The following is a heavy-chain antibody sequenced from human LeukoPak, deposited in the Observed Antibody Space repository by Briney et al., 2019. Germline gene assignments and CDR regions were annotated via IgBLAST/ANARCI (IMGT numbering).Heavy chain of an antibody. V-gene: IGHV3-7*01. CDR1: GFTFSSYG. Sequence: PGGSLRLSCAASGFTFSSYGMSWVRQAPGKGREGVANIKQDGSEKYYVDSVKGRFTISRDNAKNSLYLQMNSLRAEDTAVYYCARDCSDFGDNWFDPWGQGTLVTVSS. D-gene: IGHD2-15*01. J-gene: IGHJ5*02. CDR3: ARDCSDFGDNWFDP. CDR2: IKQDGSEK.